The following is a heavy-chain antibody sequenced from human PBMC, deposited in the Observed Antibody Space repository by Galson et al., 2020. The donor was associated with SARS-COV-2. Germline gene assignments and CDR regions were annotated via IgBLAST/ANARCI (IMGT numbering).Heavy chain of an antibody. Sequence: GGSLRLSCAASGFTFSRYWMTWVRQASGKGLEWVANIKEDGSQKDYVDSVKGRFTISRDNARDSLYLEMNSLRVEDTAVYYCARLNPLGDSTGYRPFDLWSRGTLVIVSS. J-gene: IGHJ2*01. CDR2: IKEDGSQK. CDR3: ARLNPLGDSTGYRPFDL. V-gene: IGHV3-7*01. D-gene: IGHD3-22*01. CDR1: GFTFSRYW.